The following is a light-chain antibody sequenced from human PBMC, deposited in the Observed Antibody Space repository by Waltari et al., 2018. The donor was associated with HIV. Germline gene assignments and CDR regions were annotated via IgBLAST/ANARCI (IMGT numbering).Light chain of an antibody. V-gene: IGLV7-46*01. CDR2: DST. CDR3: LLSFGATRI. Sequence: QAAVTQEPSMTVSPGGTIILTCGSSAGPVTSKNYAFWFQQKPGQAPTTLIFDSTKRHSFTPARFSGFLLGDQAVLTLSGALSEDEAFYYCLLSFGATRIFGGGTMVTV. CDR1: AGPVTSKNY. J-gene: IGLJ2*01.